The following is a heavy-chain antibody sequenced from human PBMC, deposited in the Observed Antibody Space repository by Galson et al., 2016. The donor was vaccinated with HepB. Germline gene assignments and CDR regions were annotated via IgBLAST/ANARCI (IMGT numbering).Heavy chain of an antibody. CDR3: TRDVYSSGWYGGDY. Sequence: SVKVSCKASGDIFGSYAFSWVRQAPGQGLEWMGGITPVSGTTSYAQKFQGRVTIIAGAPTHTVHMELSGLRSEDTAVYYCTRDVYSSGWYGGDYWGQGTLVTVSS. CDR1: GDIFGSYA. V-gene: IGHV1-69*13. CDR2: ITPVSGTT. J-gene: IGHJ4*02. D-gene: IGHD6-19*01.